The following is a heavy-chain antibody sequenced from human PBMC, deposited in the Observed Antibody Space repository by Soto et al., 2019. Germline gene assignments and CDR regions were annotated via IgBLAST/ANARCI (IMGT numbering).Heavy chain of an antibody. CDR1: GGSISSYY. Sequence: QVQLQESGPGLVKPSETLSLSCTVSGGSISSYYWSWFRQSPGKRMEWIGYVHHSWGSSYNPSLQSRVAISLDTSNSQFSLKVTSVTATDTAAYYCARQGFGPLHGLVDVWGQGTTVTVSS. CDR2: VHHSWGS. V-gene: IGHV4-59*08. CDR3: ARQGFGPLHGLVDV. J-gene: IGHJ6*02. D-gene: IGHD3-10*01.